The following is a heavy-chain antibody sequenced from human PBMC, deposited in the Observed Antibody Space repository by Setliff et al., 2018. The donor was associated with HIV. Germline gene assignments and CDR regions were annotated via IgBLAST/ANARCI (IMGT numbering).Heavy chain of an antibody. D-gene: IGHD1-7*01. Sequence: SLPCAFYGLSFRGYYWSWIRQPPGKGLEWIGEINHSGSTNYNPSLQSRVTISVDTSKNQFSLEVSAGTAADTAVYYCARGGPFYTWNYTFDYWGQGTLVTVSS. CDR1: GLSFRGYY. J-gene: IGHJ4*02. CDR2: INHSGST. V-gene: IGHV4-34*01. CDR3: ARGGPFYTWNYTFDY.